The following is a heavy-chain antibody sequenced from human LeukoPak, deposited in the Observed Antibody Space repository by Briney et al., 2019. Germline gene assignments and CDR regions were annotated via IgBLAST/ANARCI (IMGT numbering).Heavy chain of an antibody. CDR1: GFTFGSYY. D-gene: IGHD1-14*01. CDR3: ARTRTQVSYRGFDY. Sequence: GGSLRLSCEASGFTFGSYYMSWVRRTPGKGLEWVANIRQDGSEQYYVDSVKGRFTISRDNAKNSLYLQMGGLRVEDTAVYYCARTRTQVSYRGFDYWGQGTPVTVSS. J-gene: IGHJ4*02. CDR2: IRQDGSEQ. V-gene: IGHV3-7*01.